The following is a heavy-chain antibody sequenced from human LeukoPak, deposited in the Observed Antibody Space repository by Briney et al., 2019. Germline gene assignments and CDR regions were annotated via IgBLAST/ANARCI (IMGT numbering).Heavy chain of an antibody. J-gene: IGHJ6*03. CDR2: IYYSGST. Sequence: SETLSLTCTVSGGSISNYYWSWIRQPPGKGLEWIGYIYYSGSTNYNPSLKSRVTISVDTSKNQFSLKLSSVTAADTAVYYCARGAVPVYYYYMDVWGKGTTVTVSS. V-gene: IGHV4-59*01. CDR1: GGSISNYY. CDR3: ARGAVPVYYYYMDV. D-gene: IGHD2-2*01.